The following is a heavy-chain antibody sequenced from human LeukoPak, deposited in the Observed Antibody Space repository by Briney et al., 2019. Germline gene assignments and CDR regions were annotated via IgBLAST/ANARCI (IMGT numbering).Heavy chain of an antibody. J-gene: IGHJ4*02. Sequence: SETLFLTCTFSGGSISSGAYYWSWIRQPPGKGLEWIGYIYHSGSTYYNPSLKSRVTISVDRSKNHFSLKLSSVTAADTAVYYCARAWDGGLYDYWGQGTLVTVSS. D-gene: IGHD1-26*01. CDR2: IYHSGST. CDR3: ARAWDGGLYDY. CDR1: GGSISSGAYY. V-gene: IGHV4-30-2*01.